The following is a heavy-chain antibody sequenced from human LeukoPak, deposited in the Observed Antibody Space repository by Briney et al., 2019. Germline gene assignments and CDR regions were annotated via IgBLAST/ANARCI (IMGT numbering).Heavy chain of an antibody. J-gene: IGHJ4*02. CDR1: GFTFSSYS. V-gene: IGHV3-21*01. Sequence: GGSLRLSCAASGFTFSSYSMNWVRQAPGKGLEWVSSISSSSSYIYYADSVKGRFTIPRDNAKNSLYLQMNSLRAEDTAVYYCATGRDGYTAPDYWGQGTLVTVSS. CDR3: ATGRDGYTAPDY. D-gene: IGHD5-12*01. CDR2: ISSSSSYI.